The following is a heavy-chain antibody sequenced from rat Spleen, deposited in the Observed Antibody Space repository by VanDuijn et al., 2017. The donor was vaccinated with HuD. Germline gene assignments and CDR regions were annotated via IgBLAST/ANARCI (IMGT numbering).Heavy chain of an antibody. CDR2: INSAVST. CDR3: AISDGTHYDLPFAA. J-gene: IGHJ3*01. CDR1: GHSIDSSYR. D-gene: IGHD1-11*01. Sequence: EVQLQESGPGLVKPSQSLSLTCSVTGHSIDSSYRWNWIRKFPGNKLEWMGYINSAVSTNYNPSLKSQISISRDTSKNQFLLQVDSVTTEDTATYYCAISDGTHYDLPFAAWGQGTLVTVSS. V-gene: IGHV3-3*01.